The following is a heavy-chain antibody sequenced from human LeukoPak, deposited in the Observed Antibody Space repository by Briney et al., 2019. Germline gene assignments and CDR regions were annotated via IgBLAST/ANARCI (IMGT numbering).Heavy chain of an antibody. J-gene: IGHJ4*02. D-gene: IGHD3-10*01. CDR3: SRDQYRYNYGSGSSGLFDY. Sequence: FGGTGEYAASVKCRFTISRDDSKSIAYLQMNSLKTEDTAVYYCSRDQYRYNYGSGSSGLFDYWGQGTLVTVSS. CDR2: FGGTG. V-gene: IGHV3-49*02.